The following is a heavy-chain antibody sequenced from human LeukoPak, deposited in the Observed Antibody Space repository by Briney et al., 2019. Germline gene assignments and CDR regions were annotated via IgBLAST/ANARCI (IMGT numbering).Heavy chain of an antibody. CDR1: GFSFNNYG. D-gene: IGHD3-10*01. CDR2: IIYDGYYK. J-gene: IGHJ4*02. CDR3: ARARYGSGGYFFDF. Sequence: GGSLRLSCAASGFSFNNYGMHWVRQAPGKGLEWVALIIYDGYYKYYADSVKGRFTISRDDSKNTLYLQVNSLRAEDTAVYYCARARYGSGGYFFDFWGQGTLVTVSS. V-gene: IGHV3-30*03.